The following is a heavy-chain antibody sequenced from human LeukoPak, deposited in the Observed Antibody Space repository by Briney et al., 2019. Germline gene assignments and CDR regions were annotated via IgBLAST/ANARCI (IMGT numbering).Heavy chain of an antibody. D-gene: IGHD5-12*01. V-gene: IGHV5-51*01. CDR1: GCSSTSYW. CDR2: IYSGDSDT. CDR3: ARQGYSGRFYAFDI. J-gene: IGHJ3*02. Sequence: GESLKISCKGSGCSSTSYWNGWVRQIPGKGLEWMGIIYSGDSDTRYSPSFQGQVTSSADKSISTAYLQWSSLKASDTAMYYCARQGYSGRFYAFDIWGQGTMVTVSS.